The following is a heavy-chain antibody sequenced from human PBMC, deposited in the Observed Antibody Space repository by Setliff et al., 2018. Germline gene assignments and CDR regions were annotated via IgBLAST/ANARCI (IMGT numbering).Heavy chain of an antibody. D-gene: IGHD2-15*01. Sequence: SVKVSCKASGGTFSSYAISWVRQAPGQGLEWMGGIIPIFGTANYAQKFQGRVTITADESTSTAYMELSSLRSEDTAVYFCARDENCSGGTCHIYYHHGTDVWGQGTTVTVSS. CDR1: GGTFSSYA. V-gene: IGHV1-69*13. CDR2: IIPIFGTA. CDR3: ARDENCSGGTCHIYYHHGTDV. J-gene: IGHJ6*02.